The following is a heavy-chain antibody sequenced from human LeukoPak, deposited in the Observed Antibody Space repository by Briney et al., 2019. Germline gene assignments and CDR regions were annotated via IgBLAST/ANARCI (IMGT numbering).Heavy chain of an antibody. V-gene: IGHV5-51*01. CDR1: GYSFTTYW. Sequence: GESLKISCKGSGYSFTTYWIGWVRQMPGEVLEWMGTIYPSDSDTKYSPSFRGQVTISADKSISTAYLQWNSLKASDTAIYYCARYGGSSARFSDYWGQGTLVTVSS. J-gene: IGHJ4*02. CDR3: ARYGGSSARFSDY. D-gene: IGHD4-23*01. CDR2: IYPSDSDT.